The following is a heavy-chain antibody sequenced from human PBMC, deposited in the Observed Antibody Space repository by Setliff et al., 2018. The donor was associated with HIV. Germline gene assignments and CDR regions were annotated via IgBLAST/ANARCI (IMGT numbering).Heavy chain of an antibody. V-gene: IGHV4-4*07. J-gene: IGHJ2*01. D-gene: IGHD7-27*01. CDR2: IYDSGST. CDR3: ARFHWGLSRYFDL. CDR1: GGSISGFY. Sequence: SETLSLTCTVSGGSISGFYWNWIRQSAGKGLQWIGRIYDSGSTKYNPSLKSRVTISLDTSKNQFSLKLNSVTAADTAVFYCARFHWGLSRYFDLWGRGTLVTVSS.